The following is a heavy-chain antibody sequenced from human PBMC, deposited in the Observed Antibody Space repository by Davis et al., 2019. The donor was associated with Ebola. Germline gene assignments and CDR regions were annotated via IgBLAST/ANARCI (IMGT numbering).Heavy chain of an antibody. CDR2: INHGGRI. D-gene: IGHD3-16*02. CDR3: ARVNGDYYYGLDV. CDR1: GGSFSGYY. V-gene: IGHV4-34*01. Sequence: MPSETLSLTCAVYGGSFSGYYWSWIRQPPGKGLEWIGEINHGGRINYNPSLRSRVTISVDKSKNQFFLKVSSVTAADTAVYYCARVNGDYYYGLDVWGQGTTVTVSS. J-gene: IGHJ6*02.